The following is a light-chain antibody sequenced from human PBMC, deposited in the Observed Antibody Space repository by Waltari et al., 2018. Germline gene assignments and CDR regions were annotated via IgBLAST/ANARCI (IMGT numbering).Light chain of an antibody. CDR2: GAS. J-gene: IGKJ1*01. CDR1: QSINTY. CDR3: QQFGSSPEM. V-gene: IGKV3-20*01. Sequence: IVLTQSPGTLSLSPGAGATLSCRASQSINTYLAWYQQRPGQAPRLLIYGASTRATGTPDRFSGSGSGTDFTLSISRLEPEDFAVYYCQQFGSSPEMFGPGTKVEIK.